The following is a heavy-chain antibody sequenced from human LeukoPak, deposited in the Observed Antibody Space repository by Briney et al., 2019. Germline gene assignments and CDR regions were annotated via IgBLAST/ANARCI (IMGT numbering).Heavy chain of an antibody. Sequence: TGGSLRLSCAASGFIFSRYWMHWVRQAPGKGLEWVGVILYDGSMKYYADSVKGRFTISRDNSKNTLYLQMNGLRAEDTAVYYCARRVVTADRYYYYMDVWGKGTTVTISS. J-gene: IGHJ6*03. D-gene: IGHD2-21*02. CDR1: GFIFSRYW. V-gene: IGHV3-30*03. CDR2: ILYDGSMK. CDR3: ARRVVTADRYYYYMDV.